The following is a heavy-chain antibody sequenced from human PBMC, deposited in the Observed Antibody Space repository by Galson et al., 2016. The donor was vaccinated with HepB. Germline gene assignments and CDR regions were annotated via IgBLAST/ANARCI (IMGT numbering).Heavy chain of an antibody. J-gene: IGHJ4*02. Sequence: SLRLSCAASGFSFSTSGMSWVRQTPGRGLEWVLGITGSGATTHYTDSVKGRFTISRDNSKNTLYLYMNSLRAGDTAVYYCGKHGGFDYWGQGALVTVSS. CDR3: GKHGGFDY. CDR1: GFSFSTSG. CDR2: ITGSGATT. V-gene: IGHV3-23*01. D-gene: IGHD3-16*01.